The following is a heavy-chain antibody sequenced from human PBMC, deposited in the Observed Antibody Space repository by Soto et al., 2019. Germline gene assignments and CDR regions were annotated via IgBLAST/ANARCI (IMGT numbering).Heavy chain of an antibody. V-gene: IGHV4-59*01. CDR2: IYHRGNT. Sequence: SETLSLTCTVSGGSITSYFWTWIRQPPGKGLEWIGYIYHRGNTNYNPSLKSRVTFSVDTSKNQFSLKLSYVTAADTAVYYCARDKYYDSTGTFDFWGQGTLVTVSS. J-gene: IGHJ4*02. CDR3: ARDKYYDSTGTFDF. D-gene: IGHD3-22*01. CDR1: GGSITSYF.